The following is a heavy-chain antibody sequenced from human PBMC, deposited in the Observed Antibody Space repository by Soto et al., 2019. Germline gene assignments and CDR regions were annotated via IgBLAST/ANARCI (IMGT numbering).Heavy chain of an antibody. D-gene: IGHD2-2*01. CDR3: AKDLIDCSSTSCYRSYYYYYYMDV. J-gene: IGHJ6*03. CDR2: ISGSGGST. Sequence: GGSLRLSCAASGFTFSSYAMSWVRQAPGKGLEWVSAISGSGGSTYYADSVKGRFTISRDTSKNTLYLQMNSLRAEDTAVYYCAKDLIDCSSTSCYRSYYYYYYMDVWGKGTTVTVSS. V-gene: IGHV3-23*01. CDR1: GFTFSSYA.